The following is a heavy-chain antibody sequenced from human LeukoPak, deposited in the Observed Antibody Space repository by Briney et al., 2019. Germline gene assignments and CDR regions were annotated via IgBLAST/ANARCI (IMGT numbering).Heavy chain of an antibody. CDR3: AKMSGYSSGWYQH. D-gene: IGHD6-19*01. Sequence: PGGSLRLSCAASGFTFDDYAMHWVRQAPGKGLGWVSGISWNSGSIGYADSVKGRFTISRDNAKNSLYLQMNSLRAEDTALYYCAKMSGYSSGWYQHWGQGTLVTVSS. J-gene: IGHJ1*01. V-gene: IGHV3-9*01. CDR1: GFTFDDYA. CDR2: ISWNSGSI.